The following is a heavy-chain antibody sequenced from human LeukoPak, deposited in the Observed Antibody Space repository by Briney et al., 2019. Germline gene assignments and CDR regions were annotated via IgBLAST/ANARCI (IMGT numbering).Heavy chain of an antibody. Sequence: SQTLSLTCTVSGGSISSGSYYWSWIRQPAGKGLEWIGRIYTSGSTNCNPSLKSRVTISVDTSKNQFSLKLSSVTAADTAVYYCARGPYCSGGSCYFSYWGQGTLVTVSS. J-gene: IGHJ4*02. CDR3: ARGPYCSGGSCYFSY. V-gene: IGHV4-61*02. D-gene: IGHD2-15*01. CDR1: GGSISSGSYY. CDR2: IYTSGST.